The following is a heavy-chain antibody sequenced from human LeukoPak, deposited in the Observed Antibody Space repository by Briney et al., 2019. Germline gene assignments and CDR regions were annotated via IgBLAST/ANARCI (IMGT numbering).Heavy chain of an antibody. CDR2: INHSGST. D-gene: IGHD3-22*01. CDR3: ARRWRYYYDSSGPKGWFDP. CDR1: GGSFSGYY. J-gene: IGHJ5*02. V-gene: IGHV4-34*01. Sequence: SSETLSLTCAVYGGSFSGYYWSWIRQPPGKGLEWIGEINHSGSTNYNPSLKSRVTISVDTSKNQFSLKLSPVTAADTAVYYCARRWRYYYDSSGPKGWFDPWGQGTLVTVSS.